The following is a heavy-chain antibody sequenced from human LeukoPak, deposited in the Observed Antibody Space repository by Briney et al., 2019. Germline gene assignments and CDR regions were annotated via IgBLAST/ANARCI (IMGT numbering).Heavy chain of an antibody. CDR3: AKEKAGYCSSTSCFHGYDY. CDR1: GFIFSSYA. Sequence: GGSLRLSCAASGFIFSSYAMSWVRQAAGKVLEWVSAISGSGGSTYYADSVKGRFSIPRDNSKNTLYLQLNSLRAEDTAVYHCAKEKAGYCSSTSCFHGYDYWGQGTLVTVSS. J-gene: IGHJ4*02. V-gene: IGHV3-23*01. CDR2: ISGSGGST. D-gene: IGHD2-2*01.